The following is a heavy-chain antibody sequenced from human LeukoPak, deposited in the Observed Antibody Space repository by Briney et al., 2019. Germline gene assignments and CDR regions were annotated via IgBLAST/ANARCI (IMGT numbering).Heavy chain of an antibody. CDR1: GGYISSYY. CDR2: IYYSGST. V-gene: IGHV4-59*01. CDR3: ARVTGYMVEDYFDY. J-gene: IGHJ4*02. D-gene: IGHD6-13*01. Sequence: SETLSLTCTVSGGYISSYYWSWTRQPPGKGLEWIGYIYYSGSTNYNPSLKSRVTVSVDTSKNQFSLRLSSVTAADTAVYYCARVTGYMVEDYFDYWGQGTLVTVSS.